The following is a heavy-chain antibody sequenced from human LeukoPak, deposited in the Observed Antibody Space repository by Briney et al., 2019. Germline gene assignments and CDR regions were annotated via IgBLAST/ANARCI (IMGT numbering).Heavy chain of an antibody. Sequence: SETLSLTCAVYGGSFSGYYWSWIRQPPGKGLEWIGEINHSGSTNYNPSLKSRVTISVDTSKNQFSLKLSSVTAADTAVYYCARGLRYFDWLLYGYWGQGTLVTVSS. CDR3: ARGLRYFDWLLYGY. D-gene: IGHD3-9*01. V-gene: IGHV4-34*01. CDR1: GGSFSGYY. CDR2: INHSGST. J-gene: IGHJ4*02.